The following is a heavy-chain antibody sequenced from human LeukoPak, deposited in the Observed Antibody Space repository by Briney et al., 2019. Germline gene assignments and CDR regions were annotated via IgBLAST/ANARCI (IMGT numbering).Heavy chain of an antibody. CDR3: AKDPTAYDSSGYYSGFLDY. CDR2: INDNGGTST. J-gene: IGHJ4*02. D-gene: IGHD3-22*01. Sequence: GGSLRLSCAASGFTFSTYGMGWVRQAPGKGLEWVSSINDNGGTSTWYADSVKGRFTISRDNSKNTLYLQMNSLRAEDTAVYYCAKDPTAYDSSGYYSGFLDYWGQGTLVTVSS. CDR1: GFTFSTYG. V-gene: IGHV3-23*01.